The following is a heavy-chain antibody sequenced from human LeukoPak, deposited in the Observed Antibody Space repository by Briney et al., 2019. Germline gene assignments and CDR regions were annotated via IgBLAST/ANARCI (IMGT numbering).Heavy chain of an antibody. D-gene: IGHD6-19*01. CDR3: ARDLHQWLVSADFDY. V-gene: IGHV1-2*02. Sequence: ASVKVSCKASGYTFTGYYMHWVRQAPGQGLEWMGWINPNSGGTNYAQKFQGRVTMTRDTSISTAYMELSRLRSDDTAVYYCARDLHQWLVSADFDYWGQGTLVTVSS. CDR1: GYTFTGYY. CDR2: INPNSGGT. J-gene: IGHJ4*02.